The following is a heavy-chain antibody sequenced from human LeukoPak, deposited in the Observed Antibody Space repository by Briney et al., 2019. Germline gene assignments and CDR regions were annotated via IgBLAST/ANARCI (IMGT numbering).Heavy chain of an antibody. CDR1: GFTFSSYD. V-gene: IGHV3-23*01. D-gene: IGHD3-10*01. CDR3: AKGVQERVGEPTPSSLAF. J-gene: IGHJ3*01. Sequence: PGGSLRLSCAASGFTFSSYDMTWVRQAPGRGLEWVSSIRPSGDNTYYADSVKGRFTISRDNSKNTLYLQMNSLRAEDTAVYYCAKGVQERVGEPTPSSLAFWGQGTMVTVSS. CDR2: IRPSGDNT.